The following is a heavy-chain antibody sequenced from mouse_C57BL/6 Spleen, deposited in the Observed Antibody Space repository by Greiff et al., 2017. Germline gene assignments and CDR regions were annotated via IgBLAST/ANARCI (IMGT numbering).Heavy chain of an antibody. CDR1: GYAFSSSW. CDR2: IYPGDGDT. Sequence: QVQLKESGPELVKPGASVKISCKASGYAFSSSWMNWVKQRPGKGLEWIGRIYPGDGDTNYNGKFKGKATLTADKSSSTAYMQLSSLTSEDSAVYFCARTPRYLYYFDYWGQGTTLTVSS. CDR3: ARTPRYLYYFDY. V-gene: IGHV1-82*01. J-gene: IGHJ2*01.